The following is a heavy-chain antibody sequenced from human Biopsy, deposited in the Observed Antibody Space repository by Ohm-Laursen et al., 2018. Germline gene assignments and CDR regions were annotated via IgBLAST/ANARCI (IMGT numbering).Heavy chain of an antibody. V-gene: IGHV4-39*07. Sequence: SETLSLTCTVSGGSISSSTFYWGWIRQPPGKGLEWIGSIHHSGNPYYNPSLKSRVTISVDASKDQFSLKVNSVTAADTAVYYCAKGDDLWSGHSNWFDPWGQGTLVTVSS. CDR2: IHHSGNP. CDR1: GGSISSSTFY. D-gene: IGHD3-3*01. J-gene: IGHJ5*02. CDR3: AKGDDLWSGHSNWFDP.